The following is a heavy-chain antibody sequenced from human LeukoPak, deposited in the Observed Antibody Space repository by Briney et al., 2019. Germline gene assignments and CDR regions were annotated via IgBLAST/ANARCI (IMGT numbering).Heavy chain of an antibody. Sequence: SGTLSLTCAVSGGSISSSNWWSWVRQPPGKGLEWIGEIYHSGSTNYNPSLKSRVTISVDTSKNQFSLKLRSVTAADTAVYYCARVYYSSSYDYWYFDLWGRGTLVTVSS. J-gene: IGHJ2*01. D-gene: IGHD6-13*01. V-gene: IGHV4-4*02. CDR1: GGSISSSNW. CDR2: IYHSGST. CDR3: ARVYYSSSYDYWYFDL.